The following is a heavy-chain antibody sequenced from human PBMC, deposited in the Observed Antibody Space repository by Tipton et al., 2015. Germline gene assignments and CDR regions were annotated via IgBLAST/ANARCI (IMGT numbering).Heavy chain of an antibody. Sequence: SLRLSCAVSGFIFSAYPMTWVRQSPEKGLEWVATISSTGETAHYSDSVKGRFTISRDNAKNMVSLDMNSLRVDDTGVYYCARDGPFSSPTSGFFQPWGQGTLVTVSS. J-gene: IGHJ1*01. CDR3: ARDGPFSSPTSGFFQP. CDR2: ISSTGETA. V-gene: IGHV3-23*01. CDR1: GFIFSAYP. D-gene: IGHD7-27*01.